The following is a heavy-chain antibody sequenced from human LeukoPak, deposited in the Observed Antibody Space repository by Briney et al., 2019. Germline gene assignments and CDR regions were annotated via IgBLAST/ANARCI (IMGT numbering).Heavy chain of an antibody. CDR3: ATDFGGYDSSGPTGV. CDR2: ISAYNGNT. Sequence: ASVKVSCKASGYTFTSYGISWVRQAPGQGLEWMGWISAYNGNTNYAQKLQGRVTMTEDTSTDTAYMELSSLRSEDTAVYYCATDFGGYDSSGPTGVWGQGTLVTVSS. J-gene: IGHJ4*02. V-gene: IGHV1-18*01. CDR1: GYTFTSYG. D-gene: IGHD3-22*01.